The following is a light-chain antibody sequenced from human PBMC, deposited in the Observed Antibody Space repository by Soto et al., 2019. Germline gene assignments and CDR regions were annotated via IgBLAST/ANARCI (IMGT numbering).Light chain of an antibody. CDR2: DAS. Sequence: IVMPQSPATLSVSPGESATLSCRASQSVSSNLAWHQQKPGQAPRILMYDASTRATGISARFSGSGSGTEFTLTISSLQSEDFAVYYCQQYHNWPITFGQGTRLEIK. CDR3: QQYHNWPIT. CDR1: QSVSSN. V-gene: IGKV3-15*01. J-gene: IGKJ5*01.